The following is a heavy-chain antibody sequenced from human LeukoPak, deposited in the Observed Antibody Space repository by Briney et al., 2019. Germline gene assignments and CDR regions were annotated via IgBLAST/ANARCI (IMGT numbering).Heavy chain of an antibody. CDR2: IGGLGEST. CDR3: AKESQLSYSGTFYIDY. J-gene: IGHJ4*02. CDR1: GFTFSRFA. Sequence: GGSLRLSCEASGFTFSRFAMTWVRQAPGKGLEWVSTIGGLGESTNYADSVKGRFTISRDNSKNTLYLQMNNLRAEDTAVYYCAKESQLSYSGTFYIDYWGQGTLVTVSS. D-gene: IGHD1-26*01. V-gene: IGHV3-23*01.